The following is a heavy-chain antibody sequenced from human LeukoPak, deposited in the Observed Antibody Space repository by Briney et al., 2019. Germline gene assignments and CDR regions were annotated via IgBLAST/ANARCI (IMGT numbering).Heavy chain of an antibody. D-gene: IGHD6-19*01. V-gene: IGHV3-23*01. CDR2: ISGSGGST. CDR1: GFTFSSYA. J-gene: IGHJ1*01. CDR3: AKVDGAEQWLVPGYFQH. Sequence: PVGSLRLSCAASGFTFSSYAMSWVRQAPGKGLEWVSAISGSGGSTYYADSVKGRFTISRDNSKNTLYLQMNSLRAEDTAVYYCAKVDGAEQWLVPGYFQHWGQGTLVTVSS.